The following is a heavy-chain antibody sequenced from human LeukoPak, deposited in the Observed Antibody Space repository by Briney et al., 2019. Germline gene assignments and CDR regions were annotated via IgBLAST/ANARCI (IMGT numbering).Heavy chain of an antibody. CDR3: ITPLPYSAQ. Sequence: GGSLRLSCAASGFTFSNAYMNWVRQTPGKGLEWVGRIKPKTDGETTEYAAPVKGRFSISRDDSKNMLYLQMNSLKTEDTAVYYCITPLPYSAQGGQGTLVTVSS. J-gene: IGHJ4*02. D-gene: IGHD2-21*01. CDR2: IKPKTDGETT. V-gene: IGHV3-15*07. CDR1: GFTFSNAY.